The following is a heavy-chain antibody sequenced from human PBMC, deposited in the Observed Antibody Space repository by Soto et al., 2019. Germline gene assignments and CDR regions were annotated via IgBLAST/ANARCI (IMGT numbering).Heavy chain of an antibody. CDR2: IIPIFGTA. Sequence: SVKVSCKASGGTFSSYAISWVRQAPGQGLEWMGGIIPIFGTANYAQKFQGRVTITADESTSTAYMELSSLRSEDTAVYYCAREASITIFGVVGYYYYGMDVWGQGTTVTVSS. D-gene: IGHD3-3*01. J-gene: IGHJ6*02. CDR1: GGTFSSYA. V-gene: IGHV1-69*13. CDR3: AREASITIFGVVGYYYYGMDV.